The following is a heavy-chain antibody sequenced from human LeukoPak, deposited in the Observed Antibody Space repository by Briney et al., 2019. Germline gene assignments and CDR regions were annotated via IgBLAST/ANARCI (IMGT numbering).Heavy chain of an antibody. D-gene: IGHD2-15*01. V-gene: IGHV4-30-2*01. CDR3: ARVQVAATFWFDP. J-gene: IGHJ5*02. CDR2: IYQSGST. CDR1: GGSISSGGYS. Sequence: SQTLSLNCAVSGGSISSGGYSWSWIRQPPGKGLEGVGYIYQSGSTYYNPSLKSRVTISVDRSKNQFSLKLSSVTAADTAVYYCARVQVAATFWFDPWGQGTLVTVSS.